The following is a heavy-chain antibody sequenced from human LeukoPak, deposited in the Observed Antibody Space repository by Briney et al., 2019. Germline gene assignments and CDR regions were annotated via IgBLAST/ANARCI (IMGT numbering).Heavy chain of an antibody. CDR3: ARVGATRLGFDF. CDR2: INHSGST. CDR1: GGSFSGYY. J-gene: IGHJ4*02. Sequence: KPSETLSLTCAVYGGSFSGYYWSWIRQPTGKGLEWIGEINHSGSTNYNPSLKSRVTISVDTSKNQFFLKLSSVTAADTAVYFCARVGATRLGFDFWGQGTLVTVSS. V-gene: IGHV4-34*01. D-gene: IGHD1-26*01.